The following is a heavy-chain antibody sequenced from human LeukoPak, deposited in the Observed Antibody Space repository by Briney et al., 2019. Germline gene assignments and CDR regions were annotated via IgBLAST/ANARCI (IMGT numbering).Heavy chain of an antibody. CDR1: GGSISSSNW. D-gene: IGHD3-10*01. V-gene: IGHV4-4*02. J-gene: IGHJ4*02. CDR2: IYHSGST. Sequence: SGTLSLTCAVSGGSISSSNWWSWVRQPPGKGLEWIGEIYHSGSTNYNPSLKSRVTISVDKSKNQFSLKLSSVTAADTAVYYCASLYYYGSGSSSTHDYWGRGTLVTVSS. CDR3: ASLYYYGSGSSSTHDY.